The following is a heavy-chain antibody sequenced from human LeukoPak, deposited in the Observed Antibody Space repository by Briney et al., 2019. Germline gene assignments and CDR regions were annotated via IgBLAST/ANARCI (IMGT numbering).Heavy chain of an antibody. D-gene: IGHD1-26*01. CDR1: RFTFSSYS. J-gene: IGHJ3*02. CDR2: ISSSGNAI. Sequence: GGSLRLSCAASRFTFSSYSMNWVRQAPGKRLEWVSYISSSGNAIYYADSVKGRFTISRDNAKNSLYLQMNSLRHEDTSVYYCARGPSGSYIDAFDIWGQGTLVTVSS. CDR3: ARGPSGSYIDAFDI. V-gene: IGHV3-48*02.